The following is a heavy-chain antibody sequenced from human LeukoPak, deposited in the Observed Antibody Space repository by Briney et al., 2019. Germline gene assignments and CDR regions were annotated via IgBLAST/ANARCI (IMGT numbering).Heavy chain of an antibody. CDR2: ISSSSSYI. J-gene: IGHJ5*02. D-gene: IGHD6-13*01. V-gene: IGHV3-21*01. CDR3: ARDRSNIAASDGWFDP. Sequence: GGSLRLSCAASGFTFGEYAMSWVRQAPGKGLEWVSSISSSSSYIYYADSVKGRFTISRDNAKNSLYLQMDSLRAEDTAVYYCARDRSNIAASDGWFDPWGQGTLVTVSS. CDR1: GFTFGEYA.